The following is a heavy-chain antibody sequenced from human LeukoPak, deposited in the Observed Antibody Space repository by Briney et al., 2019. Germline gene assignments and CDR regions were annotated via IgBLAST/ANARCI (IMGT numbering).Heavy chain of an antibody. Sequence: GGSLRLSCAASGFTFSSYAMHWVRQAPGKGLEWVAFISYDGSYKYYADSVKGRFTISRDNSKNTLYLQMNSLRPEDTAVYYCAREGQQLAFFFDYWGQGTLVTVSS. J-gene: IGHJ4*02. CDR2: ISYDGSYK. D-gene: IGHD6-13*01. CDR1: GFTFSSYA. CDR3: AREGQQLAFFFDY. V-gene: IGHV3-30*03.